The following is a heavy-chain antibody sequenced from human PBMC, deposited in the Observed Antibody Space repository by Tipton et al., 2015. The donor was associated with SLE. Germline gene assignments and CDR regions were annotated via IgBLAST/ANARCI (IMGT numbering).Heavy chain of an antibody. V-gene: IGHV3-7*01. D-gene: IGHD4-17*01. Sequence: SLRLSCAASGFTLSSYGMSWVRQAPGKGLEWVANINQDGSGTNYVDSVKGRFTISRDNAKNTLYLQMNSLRAEDTAVYYCARGLFSDYGIDSWGQGTLVTVSS. CDR3: ARGLFSDYGIDS. J-gene: IGHJ4*02. CDR2: INQDGSGT. CDR1: GFTLSSYG.